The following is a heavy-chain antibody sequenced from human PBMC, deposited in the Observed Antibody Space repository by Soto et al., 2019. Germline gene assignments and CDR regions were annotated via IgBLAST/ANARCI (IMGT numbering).Heavy chain of an antibody. Sequence: RASVKVSCKASGGTFSNCAISWVRQAPGQGLEWMGGIIPIFGTAKYAQKFQGRVTITADESTSTAYMELSSLRSEDTAVYYCARAGGSGSYQPGFDYWGQGTLVTVSS. V-gene: IGHV1-69*13. CDR3: ARAGGSGSYQPGFDY. J-gene: IGHJ4*02. D-gene: IGHD1-26*01. CDR2: IIPIFGTA. CDR1: GGTFSNCA.